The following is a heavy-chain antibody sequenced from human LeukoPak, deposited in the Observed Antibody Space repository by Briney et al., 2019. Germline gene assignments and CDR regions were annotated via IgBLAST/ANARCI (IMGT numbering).Heavy chain of an antibody. CDR2: IYYSGST. Sequence: SETLSLTCTVSGGSISSYYWSWIRQPPGKGLEWIGYIYYSGSTNYNPSLKSRVTISVDTSKNQFSLKLSSVTAADTAVYYCARIVGAGGYYFDYWGQGILVTVSS. J-gene: IGHJ4*02. CDR1: GGSISSYY. CDR3: ARIVGAGGYYFDY. D-gene: IGHD1-26*01. V-gene: IGHV4-59*08.